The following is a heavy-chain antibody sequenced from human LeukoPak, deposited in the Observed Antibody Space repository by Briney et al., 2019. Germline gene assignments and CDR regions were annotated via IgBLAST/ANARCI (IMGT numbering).Heavy chain of an antibody. D-gene: IGHD2/OR15-2a*01. V-gene: IGHV3-53*01. CDR2: IYNDGST. Sequence: GGSLRLSCAASGLTVSSSYMSWVRQAPGKGLEWVSIIYNDGSTYHADSMKGRSTISRDNSKNTLYLQVNSLRAEDTAMYYCARNILFAFDIWGQGTMVTVSS. CDR1: GLTVSSSY. J-gene: IGHJ3*02. CDR3: ARNILFAFDI.